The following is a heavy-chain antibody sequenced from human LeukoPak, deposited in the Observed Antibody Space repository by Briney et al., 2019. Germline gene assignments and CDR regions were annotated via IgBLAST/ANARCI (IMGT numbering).Heavy chain of an antibody. V-gene: IGHV4-39*01. CDR2: ISSSGST. J-gene: IGHJ4*02. Sequence: PSETLSLTCTVSGGSISGSSYYWGWSRQPPGEGLVWIGSISSSGSTYYNPSLKSRVTISVDTSKNQFSLKVSSVTAADTAVYYCARRMVAATPGHYWGQGTLVTISS. CDR3: ARRMVAATPGHY. CDR1: GGSISGSSYY. D-gene: IGHD2-15*01.